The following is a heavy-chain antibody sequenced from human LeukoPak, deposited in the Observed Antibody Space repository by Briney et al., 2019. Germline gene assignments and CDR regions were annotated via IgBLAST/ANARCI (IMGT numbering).Heavy chain of an antibody. J-gene: IGHJ4*02. Sequence: PSETLSLTCAVYGGSFSGYYWSWIRQPPGKGLEWIGEINHSGSTNYNPSLKSRVTISIDTSKNQFSLTLTSVTAADTAVYYCARSVLPQLEEYYFDYWGQGTLITVSS. CDR3: ARSVLPQLEEYYFDY. V-gene: IGHV4-34*01. D-gene: IGHD6-6*01. CDR2: INHSGST. CDR1: GGSFSGYY.